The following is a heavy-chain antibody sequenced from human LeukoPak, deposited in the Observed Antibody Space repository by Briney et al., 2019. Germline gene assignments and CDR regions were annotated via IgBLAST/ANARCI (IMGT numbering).Heavy chain of an antibody. CDR3: ATHCSGTTCHRDY. CDR1: GFTFSSSA. J-gene: IGHJ4*02. Sequence: GGSLRLSCAASGFTFSSSAMHWVRQAPGKGLECVAFIQSDGSYKHYSDSVKGRFTISRDNSKNTLYFEMNSLRVVDTGVYYCATHCSGTTCHRDYWGQGTLVTVSS. CDR2: IQSDGSYK. V-gene: IGHV3-30*02. D-gene: IGHD2-2*01.